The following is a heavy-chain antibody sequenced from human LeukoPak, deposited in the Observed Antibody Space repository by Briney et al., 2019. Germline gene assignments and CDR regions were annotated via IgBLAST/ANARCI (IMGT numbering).Heavy chain of an antibody. CDR2: ISGSGGST. D-gene: IGHD1-26*01. J-gene: IGHJ4*02. CDR3: AKRGADSGSSDY. CDR1: GFTFSSHA. V-gene: IGHV3-23*01. Sequence: GGSLRLSCAASGFTFSSHAMSWVRQAPGKGLEWVSAISGSGGSTYYADSVKGRFTISRDNSKNTLYLQMNSLRAEDTAVYYCAKRGADSGSSDYWGQGTLVTVSS.